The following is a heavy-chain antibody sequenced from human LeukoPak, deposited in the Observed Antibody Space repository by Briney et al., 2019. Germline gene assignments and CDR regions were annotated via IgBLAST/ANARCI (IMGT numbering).Heavy chain of an antibody. CDR1: GFTFSSYS. D-gene: IGHD2-2*02. CDR2: ISSSSSYI. Sequence: GGSLRLSCAASGFTFSSYSMNWVRQAPGKGLEWVSSISSSSSYIYYADSVKGRFTISRDNAKNSLYLQMNSLRAEDTAVYYCARGAWDIVVVPAALRARHLAAFDIWGQGTMVTVSS. J-gene: IGHJ3*02. V-gene: IGHV3-21*01. CDR3: ARGAWDIVVVPAALRARHLAAFDI.